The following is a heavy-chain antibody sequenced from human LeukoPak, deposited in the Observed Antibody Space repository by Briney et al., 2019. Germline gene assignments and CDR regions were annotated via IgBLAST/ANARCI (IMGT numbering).Heavy chain of an antibody. CDR1: GYTFTGYY. CDR3: ARDVTYYGSGSPPYNWFDP. CDR2: INPNSGGT. V-gene: IGHV1-2*02. J-gene: IGHJ5*02. Sequence: GAPVKVSCKASGYTFTGYYMHWVRQAPGQGLEWMGWINPNSGGTNYAQKFQGRVTMTRDTSTSTAYMELRSLRSDDTAVYYCARDVTYYGSGSPPYNWFDPWGQGTLVTVSS. D-gene: IGHD3-10*01.